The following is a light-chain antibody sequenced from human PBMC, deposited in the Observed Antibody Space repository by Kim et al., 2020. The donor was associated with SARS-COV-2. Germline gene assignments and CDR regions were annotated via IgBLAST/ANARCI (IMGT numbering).Light chain of an antibody. CDR2: DSS. V-gene: IGKV1-9*01. J-gene: IGKJ4*01. Sequence: GDRVNITCRASQAISSYFAWYQERPGQVPKLLIYDSSTLHSGVPSRFSGSGSGTEFTLTISSLQPEDFATYYCQQLNSFPLTFGGGTKLEI. CDR1: QAISSY. CDR3: QQLNSFPLT.